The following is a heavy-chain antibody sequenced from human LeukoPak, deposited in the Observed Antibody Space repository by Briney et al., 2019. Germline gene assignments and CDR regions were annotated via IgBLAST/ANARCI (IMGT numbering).Heavy chain of an antibody. CDR2: IKQDGSVK. CDR3: TRGGNVAATY. D-gene: IGHD4-23*01. Sequence: GGSLRLSCAASGFTFSDYWMNWVRQAPGKGLEWVANIKQDGSVKHYVDSVKGRFTISRDNAKKSLSLQMTSLRAEDTAVYYCTRGGNVAATYWGQGTLVAVSS. J-gene: IGHJ4*02. CDR1: GFTFSDYW. V-gene: IGHV3-7*01.